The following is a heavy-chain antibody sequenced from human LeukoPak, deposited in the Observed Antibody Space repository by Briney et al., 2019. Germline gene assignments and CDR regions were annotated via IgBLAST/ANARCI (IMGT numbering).Heavy chain of an antibody. Sequence: ASVKVSCKASGYTFTSDGISWVRQAPGQGLEWMGWISAYNGNTNYAQKLQGRVTMTTDTSTSTAYMELRSLRSDDTAVYYCARVAADYDFWSGQIFDYWGQGTLVTVSS. CDR1: GYTFTSDG. CDR2: ISAYNGNT. V-gene: IGHV1-18*01. D-gene: IGHD3-3*01. J-gene: IGHJ4*02. CDR3: ARVAADYDFWSGQIFDY.